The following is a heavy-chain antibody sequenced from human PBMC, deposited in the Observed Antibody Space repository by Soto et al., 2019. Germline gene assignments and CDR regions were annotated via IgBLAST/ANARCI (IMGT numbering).Heavy chain of an antibody. CDR3: AREGAGNSFDY. D-gene: IGHD1-26*01. CDR1: GGSISSGDYY. J-gene: IGHJ4*02. V-gene: IGHV4-30-4*01. CDR2: TYYSGST. Sequence: SETLSLTCTVSGGSISSGDYYWSWIRQPPGKGLEWIGYTYYSGSTYYNPSLKSRVTISVDTSKNQFSLKLSSVTAADTAVYYCAREGAGNSFDYWGQGTLVTVSS.